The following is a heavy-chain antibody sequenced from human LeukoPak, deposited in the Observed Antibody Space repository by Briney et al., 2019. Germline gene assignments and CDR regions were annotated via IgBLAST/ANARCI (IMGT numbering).Heavy chain of an antibody. J-gene: IGHJ1*01. D-gene: IGHD4-11*01. CDR2: IYTSGST. CDR1: GGPISSNNYY. V-gene: IGHV4-39*07. Sequence: SETLSLTCTVSGGPISSNNYYWGWIRQPPGKGLEWIGRIYTSGSTNYNPSLKSRVTMSVDTSKNQFSLKLSSVTAADTAVYYCARGYSNRREYFQHWGQGTLVTVSS. CDR3: ARGYSNRREYFQH.